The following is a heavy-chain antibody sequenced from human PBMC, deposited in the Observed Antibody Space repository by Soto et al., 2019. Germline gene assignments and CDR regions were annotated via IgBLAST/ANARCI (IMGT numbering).Heavy chain of an antibody. CDR1: GGSFSGYY. V-gene: IGHV4-34*01. J-gene: IGHJ3*01. CDR2: INHSGST. D-gene: IGHD2-2*01. Sequence: SETLSLTCAVLGGSFSGYYWSWIRQPPGKGLEWIGEINHSGSTNYNPSLKSRVTISVDTSKNQFSLKLSSVTAADTALYCCVTTTGVVAAGIASFDFWGQGTMVTVSS. CDR3: VTTTGVVAAGIASFDF.